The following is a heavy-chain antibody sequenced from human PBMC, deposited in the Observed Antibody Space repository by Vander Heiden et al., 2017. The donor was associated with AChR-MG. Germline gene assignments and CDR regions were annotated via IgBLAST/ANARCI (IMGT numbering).Heavy chain of an antibody. CDR1: GFTFSTYN. V-gene: IGHV3-21*01. J-gene: IGHJ4*02. Sequence: VQLVWSGGGVVKPGGSLRLSCAASGFTFSTYNMNWLRQAPGKGLGWVSSIGGGGGYIYYSDCVKGRFTVSRDNAKNSRYLQMNSLRAEDTAVDYYARGYCSGGRCYSEPFDYWGLGTLVTVSS. CDR3: ARGYCSGGRCYSEPFDY. D-gene: IGHD2-15*01. CDR2: IGGGGGYI.